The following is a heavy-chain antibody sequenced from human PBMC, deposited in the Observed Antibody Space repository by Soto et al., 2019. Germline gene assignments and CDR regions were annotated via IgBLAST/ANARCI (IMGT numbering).Heavy chain of an antibody. CDR3: ARDTMGSSGYYYFDY. J-gene: IGHJ4*02. V-gene: IGHV1-46*01. CDR1: GYTFTSYY. D-gene: IGHD3-22*01. CDR2: INPSGGST. Sequence: GASVKVSCKASGYTFTSYYMHWVRQAPGQGLEWMGIINPSGGSTSYAQKFQGRVTITADKSTSTAYMELSSLRSEDTAVYYCARDTMGSSGYYYFDYWGQGTLVTVSS.